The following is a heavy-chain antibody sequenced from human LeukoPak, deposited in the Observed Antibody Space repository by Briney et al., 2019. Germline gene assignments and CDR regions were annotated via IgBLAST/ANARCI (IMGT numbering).Heavy chain of an antibody. CDR2: IKGDGSTT. V-gene: IGHV3-74*01. D-gene: IGHD2-15*01. J-gene: IGHJ4*02. CDR1: GFTFSSSW. Sequence: PGGSLRLSCVASGFTFSSSWMHWVRQAPGKGLVWVSSIKGDGSTTSYADSVKGRFTISRDNAKNTLYLQMNSLRAEDTAVYYCARAWSPDYWGQGTLATVSS. CDR3: ARAWSPDY.